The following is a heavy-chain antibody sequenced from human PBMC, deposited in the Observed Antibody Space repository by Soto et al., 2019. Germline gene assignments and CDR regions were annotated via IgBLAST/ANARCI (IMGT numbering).Heavy chain of an antibody. CDR1: GFTFSNYD. CDR3: ARGRLISLYYFDY. CDR2: IGTAGDT. J-gene: IGHJ4*01. Sequence: EVQLVESGGGLVQPGGSLRLSCAASGFTFSNYDMHCVRQVTGKGLEWVSTIGTAGDTYYPGSVKGRSTLTRENAKNSVYLPRNSLRAEDTAVYSCARGRLISLYYFDYWGHGTLVTVSS. D-gene: IGHD2-15*01. V-gene: IGHV3-13*01.